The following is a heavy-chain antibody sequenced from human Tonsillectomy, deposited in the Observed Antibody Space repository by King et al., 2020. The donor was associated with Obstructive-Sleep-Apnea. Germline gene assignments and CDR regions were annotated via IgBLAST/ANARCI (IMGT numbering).Heavy chain of an antibody. CDR3: ARVYCSSTSWHAYYYYGMDV. CDR2: IYPGDSDT. D-gene: IGHD2-2*01. J-gene: IGHJ6*02. CDR1: GYSFTSYW. V-gene: IGHV5-51*01. Sequence: QLVQSGAEVKKPGESLKISCKGSGYSFTSYWIGWVRQMPGKGLDWMGIIYPGDSDTRYSPSFQGQVTISADKSISTAYLQWSSLKAADTPMYYCARVYCSSTSWHAYYYYGMDVWGQGTTVTVSS.